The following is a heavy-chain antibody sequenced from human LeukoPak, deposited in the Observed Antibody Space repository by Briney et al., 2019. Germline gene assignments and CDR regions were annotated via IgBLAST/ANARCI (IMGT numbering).Heavy chain of an antibody. CDR3: ATHPPKVCTGGSCTDY. D-gene: IGHD2-15*01. V-gene: IGHV4-61*08. CDR2: IYYSGST. Sequence: PSETLSLTCTVSGGSISSGGYYWSWIRQPPGKGLEWIGYIYYSGSTNYNPSLKSRVTISVDMSKNQFSLKLSSVTAADTAVYYCATHPPKVCTGGSCTDYWGQGTLVTVSS. J-gene: IGHJ4*02. CDR1: GGSISSGGYY.